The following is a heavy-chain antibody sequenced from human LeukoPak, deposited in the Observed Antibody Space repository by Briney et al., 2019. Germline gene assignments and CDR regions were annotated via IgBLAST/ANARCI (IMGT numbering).Heavy chain of an antibody. CDR2: ISAYNGNT. D-gene: IGHD3-10*01. Sequence: GASVKVSCKASGYTFTSYGISWVRQAPGQGLEWMGWISAYNGNTNYAQKLQGRVTMTTDTSTSTAYMELRSLRSDDTAVYYCARAGQLLWFGVSMNMLDYWGQGTLVTVSS. J-gene: IGHJ4*02. CDR3: ARAGQLLWFGVSMNMLDY. V-gene: IGHV1-18*01. CDR1: GYTFTSYG.